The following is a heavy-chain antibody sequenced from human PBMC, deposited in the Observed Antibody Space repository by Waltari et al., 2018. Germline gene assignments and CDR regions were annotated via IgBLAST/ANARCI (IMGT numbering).Heavy chain of an antibody. CDR3: VREKDLNGGCVFDY. J-gene: IGHJ4*02. Sequence: EVQLVESGGGLVQPGGSLRLSCAASGFTFSNYWMDWVRHVQGKGLVVVARTNKDGRGPSYADSVEGRLTTSRDNAKNTLHLQMSGLTAEDTAVYYCVREKDLNGGCVFDYWGRGTLVTVSS. V-gene: IGHV3-74*01. D-gene: IGHD2-8*01. CDR1: GFTFSNYW. CDR2: TNKDGRGP.